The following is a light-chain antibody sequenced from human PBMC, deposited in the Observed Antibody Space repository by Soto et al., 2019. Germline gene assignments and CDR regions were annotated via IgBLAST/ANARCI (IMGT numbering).Light chain of an antibody. J-gene: IGKJ4*01. V-gene: IGKV3-20*01. CDR1: QSVISTY. Sequence: EIVLTQPPGTLSLSPGERATLSCMASQSVISTYLAWYQQKPGQAPRLLIYGASSRATGIPDRFSGSGSGTDFTVTISRLEPEDFAVYYCQQYGDSPLTFGGGTKVDIK. CDR2: GAS. CDR3: QQYGDSPLT.